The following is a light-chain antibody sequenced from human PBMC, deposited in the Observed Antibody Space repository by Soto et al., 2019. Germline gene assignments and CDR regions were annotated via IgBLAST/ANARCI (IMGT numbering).Light chain of an antibody. Sequence: QAAPTHPSPPSGAPGQSVPISLHRTNSDVGGYYYVSWYQQHPGKAPKLMIYEVSKRPSGVPDRFSGSKSGNTASLTVSGLQAEDEADYYCSSYAGTNTPYVFGTGTKVTV. V-gene: IGLV2-8*01. CDR2: EVS. CDR3: SSYAGTNTPYV. J-gene: IGLJ1*01. CDR1: NSDVGGYYY.